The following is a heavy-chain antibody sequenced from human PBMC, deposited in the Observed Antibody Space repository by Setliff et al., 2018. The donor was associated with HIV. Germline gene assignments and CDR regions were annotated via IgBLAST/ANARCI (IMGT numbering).Heavy chain of an antibody. V-gene: IGHV4-39*07. J-gene: IGHJ4*02. CDR3: ARDPRTIRAYY. D-gene: IGHD1-1*01. CDR2: IYYSGTT. Sequence: PSETLSLTCTVSGGSISSSSYYWGWIRQPPGKGLEWIGSIYYSGTTYYNPSLKSRVTISVDTSKNQFSLKLSSVTAADTAVYYCARDPRTIRAYYWGRGTLVTVS. CDR1: GGSISSSSYY.